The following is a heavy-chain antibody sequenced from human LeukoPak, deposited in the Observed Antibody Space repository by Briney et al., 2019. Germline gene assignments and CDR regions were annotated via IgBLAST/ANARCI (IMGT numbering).Heavy chain of an antibody. CDR3: TTDHIAAAGTPIDDYYYGMDV. Sequence: GGSLRLSCAASGFTFSSYCMSWVRQAPGKGLEWVGRIKSKTDGGTTDYAAPVKGRFTISRDDSKNALYLQMNSLKTEDTAVYYCTTDHIAAAGTPIDDYYYGMDVWGQGTTVTVSS. V-gene: IGHV3-15*01. CDR2: IKSKTDGGTT. CDR1: GFTFSSYC. J-gene: IGHJ6*02. D-gene: IGHD6-13*01.